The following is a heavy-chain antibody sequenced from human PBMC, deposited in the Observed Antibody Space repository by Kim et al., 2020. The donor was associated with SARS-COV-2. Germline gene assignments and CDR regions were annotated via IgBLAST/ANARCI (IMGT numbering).Heavy chain of an antibody. D-gene: IGHD3-3*01. CDR2: ISSSSSYT. CDR3: ARERLITIFGVVFNDAFDI. V-gene: IGHV3-11*05. J-gene: IGHJ3*02. CDR1: GFTFSDYY. Sequence: GGSLRLSCAASGFTFSDYYMSWIRQAPGKGLEWISYISSSSSYTKYADSVKGRFTISRDNAKNSLYLQMNSLRAEDTAVYYCARERLITIFGVVFNDAFDIWGQGTMGTVSS.